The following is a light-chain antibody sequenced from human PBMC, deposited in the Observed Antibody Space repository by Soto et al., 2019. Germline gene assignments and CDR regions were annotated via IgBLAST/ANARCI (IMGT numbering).Light chain of an antibody. CDR1: QSISSW. Sequence: DIQMTQSPSTLSASVGDRVTITCRASQSISSWLAWYQQKPGKAPKLLIYDASSLESGVPSRFSGSGSGTEFTLTISSLQPDDFATYNCQQYNSYSPTWSFGKGTKVEI. V-gene: IGKV1-5*01. CDR3: QQYNSYSPTWS. CDR2: DAS. J-gene: IGKJ1*01.